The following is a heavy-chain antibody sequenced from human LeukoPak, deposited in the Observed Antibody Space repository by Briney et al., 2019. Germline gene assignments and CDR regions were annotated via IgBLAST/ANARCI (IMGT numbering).Heavy chain of an antibody. V-gene: IGHV3-48*04. CDR3: ARASYCSSTSCYEGNAFDI. J-gene: IGHJ3*02. Sequence: GGSLRLSCAASGFTFSSYSMNWVRQAPGKGLEWVSSISSSSSTIYYADSVKGRFTISRDNAKNSLYLQMNSLRAEDTAVYYCARASYCSSTSCYEGNAFDIWGQGTMVTVSS. D-gene: IGHD2-2*01. CDR2: ISSSSSTI. CDR1: GFTFSSYS.